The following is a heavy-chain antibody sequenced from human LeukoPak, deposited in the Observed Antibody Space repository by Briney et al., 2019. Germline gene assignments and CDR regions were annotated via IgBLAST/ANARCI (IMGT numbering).Heavy chain of an antibody. D-gene: IGHD3-10*02. CDR1: GFIFSSYS. V-gene: IGHV3-21*01. CDR3: AELGITMIGGV. Sequence: GGSLRLSCAASGFIFSSYSMNWVRQAPGKGLEWVSSISSSSSYIYYADSVKGRFTISRDNAENSLFLQMNSLRAEDTAVYYCAELGITMIGGVWGKGTTVTISS. J-gene: IGHJ6*04. CDR2: ISSSSSYI.